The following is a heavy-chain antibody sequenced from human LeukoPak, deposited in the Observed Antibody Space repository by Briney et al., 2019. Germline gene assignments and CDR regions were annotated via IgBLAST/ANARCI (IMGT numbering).Heavy chain of an antibody. CDR2: IDAEDGQT. CDR3: TTDRVDRSFDL. CDR1: GYTFSDYY. Sequence: ATVKISCKASGYTFSDYYMHWVKYAPGKGLEWMGRIDAEDGQTIYAEKFQGRVAITADTSNDTAYMELTSMRSEDTAVYYCTTDRVDRSFDLWGKGTAVSVSS. J-gene: IGHJ6*04. D-gene: IGHD3-10*01. V-gene: IGHV1-69-2*01.